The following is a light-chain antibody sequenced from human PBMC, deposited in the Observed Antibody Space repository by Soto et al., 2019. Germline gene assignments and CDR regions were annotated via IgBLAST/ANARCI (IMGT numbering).Light chain of an antibody. CDR3: LQTYRFPLS. V-gene: IGKV1-12*01. Sequence: DLQMTQSPSSVSASVGDRVTITCRASQGILNYLAWYQQKPGKAPKPLIYSASRLQSGVPSRFSGSGSGTDFTLTISGLQPDDFAAYHCLQTYRFPLSFGGGTKVEIK. CDR2: SAS. J-gene: IGKJ4*02. CDR1: QGILNY.